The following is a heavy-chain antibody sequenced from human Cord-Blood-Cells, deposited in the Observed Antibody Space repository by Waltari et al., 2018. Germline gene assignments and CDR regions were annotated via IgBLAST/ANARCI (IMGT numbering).Heavy chain of an antibody. CDR2: IIPILGIA. CDR1: GGTFSSYT. CDR3: ARVYCSSTSCYGSWFDP. J-gene: IGHJ5*02. D-gene: IGHD2-2*01. V-gene: IGHV1-69*02. Sequence: QVQLVQSGAEVKKPGFSVKVSCKASGGTFSSYTISWVRQAPGQGLEWMGRIIPILGIANYAQKFQGRVTITADKSTSTAYMELSSLRSEDTAVYYCARVYCSSTSCYGSWFDPWGQGTLVTVSS.